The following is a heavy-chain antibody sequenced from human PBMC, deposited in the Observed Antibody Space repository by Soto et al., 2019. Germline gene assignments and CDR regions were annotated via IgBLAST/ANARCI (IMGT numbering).Heavy chain of an antibody. V-gene: IGHV3-33*01. CDR1: GFTFSSYG. D-gene: IGHD4-17*01. Sequence: QVQLVESGGGVVQPGRSLRLSCAASGFTFSSYGMHWVRQAPGKGLEWVAVIWYDGSNKYYADSVKGRFTISRDNSKNXXYLQMNSLRAEDTAVYYCARDEYGAYDYYYYGMDVWGQGTTVTVSS. CDR3: ARDEYGAYDYYYYGMDV. J-gene: IGHJ6*02. CDR2: IWYDGSNK.